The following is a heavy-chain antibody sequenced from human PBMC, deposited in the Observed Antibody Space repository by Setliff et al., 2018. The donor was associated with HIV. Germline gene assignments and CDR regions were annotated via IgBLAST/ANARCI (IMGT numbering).Heavy chain of an antibody. D-gene: IGHD6-19*01. V-gene: IGHV4-59*11. CDR3: ARSALAGDPFDY. CDR2: IYYSGST. Sequence: KPSETLSLTCAVSGGSIFSHYWSWIRQPPGKGLEWIGYIYYSGSTNYNPSLKSRVTILVDTSKNQFSLKVSSVTAADTAVYYCARSALAGDPFDYWGQGTLVTVSS. CDR1: GGSIFSHY. J-gene: IGHJ4*02.